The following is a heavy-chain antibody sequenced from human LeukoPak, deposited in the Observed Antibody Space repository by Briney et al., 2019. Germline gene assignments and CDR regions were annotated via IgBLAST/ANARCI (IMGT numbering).Heavy chain of an antibody. J-gene: IGHJ4*02. D-gene: IGHD3-9*01. Sequence: SETLSLTCAVYGDSFSGYYWSWLRQIPGKGLEGIGYIYYTGTTNYNPLFESRATISVDTSKNQFSLKLTSVTAADTAVYFCARGEDFERYYLAYWGQGTLVTVSS. CDR2: IYYTGTT. CDR1: GDSFSGYY. V-gene: IGHV4-59*01. CDR3: ARGEDFERYYLAY.